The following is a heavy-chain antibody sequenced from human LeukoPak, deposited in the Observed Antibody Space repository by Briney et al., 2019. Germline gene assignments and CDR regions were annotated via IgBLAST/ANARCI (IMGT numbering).Heavy chain of an antibody. CDR2: IYPGGSET. CDR1: GYSFSTYW. J-gene: IGHJ4*02. D-gene: IGHD5-24*01. Sequence: GESLKISCKGLGYSFSTYWNALVRQRPGKGLEWMGIIYPGGSETRYDPSFQGQVTIAADTSTSTAYLQWSSLRASDTAMYYCARASRDGYNQNFDHWGQGTQVTVSS. CDR3: ARASRDGYNQNFDH. V-gene: IGHV5-51*01.